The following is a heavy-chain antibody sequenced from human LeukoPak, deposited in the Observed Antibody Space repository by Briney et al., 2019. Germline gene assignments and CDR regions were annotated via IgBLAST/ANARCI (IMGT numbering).Heavy chain of an antibody. V-gene: IGHV3-23*01. CDR1: GFSFRSCA. J-gene: IGHJ4*02. CDR3: AKDLSGSYYLRYFDY. CDR2: ISGSGGST. D-gene: IGHD3-10*01. Sequence: GGSLRLSCAASGFSFRSCAMTWVRQAPGKGLEWVSVISGSGGSTYYADSVRGRFTISRDNSKNTLYLQMNSLRAEDTAVYYCAKDLSGSYYLRYFDYWGQGTLVTVSS.